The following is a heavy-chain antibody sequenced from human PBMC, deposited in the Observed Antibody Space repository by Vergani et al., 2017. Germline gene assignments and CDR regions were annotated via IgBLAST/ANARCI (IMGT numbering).Heavy chain of an antibody. CDR3: AKGPRAHYYDSNGYIDY. D-gene: IGHD3-22*01. CDR2: ISWNSGSI. J-gene: IGHJ4*02. Sequence: EVQLVESGGGLVQPGRSLRLSCAASGFTFDDYAMHWVRQAPGKGLEWVSGISWNSGSIGYADSVKGRFTISRDNAKNSLYLQMNSLRAEDTALYYCAKGPRAHYYDSNGYIDYWGQGTLVTVSS. CDR1: GFTFDDYA. V-gene: IGHV3-9*01.